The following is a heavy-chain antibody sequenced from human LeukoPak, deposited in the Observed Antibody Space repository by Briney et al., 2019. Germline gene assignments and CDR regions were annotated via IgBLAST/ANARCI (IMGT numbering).Heavy chain of an antibody. V-gene: IGHV4-59*01. D-gene: IGHD6-13*01. CDR3: ARVGGSSWSNFDY. Sequence: SETLSLTCTVSGGSISSYYWSWIRQPPGKGLEWIGCIYYSGSTNYNPSLKSRVTISVDTSKNQFSLKLSSVTAADTAVYYCARVGGSSWSNFDYWGQGTLATVSS. J-gene: IGHJ4*02. CDR1: GGSISSYY. CDR2: IYYSGST.